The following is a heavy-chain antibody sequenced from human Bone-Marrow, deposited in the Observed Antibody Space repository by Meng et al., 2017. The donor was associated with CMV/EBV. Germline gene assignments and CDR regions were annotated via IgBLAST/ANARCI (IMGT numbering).Heavy chain of an antibody. Sequence: GESLKISCAASGFTFSSYAMHWVRQAPGKGLEWVAVISYDGSNKYYADSVKGRFTISRDNSKNTLYLQMNSLRAEDTAVYYCARAHRLRLRYFDWLPSYYYYYGMDVWGQGTTVTVSS. CDR2: ISYDGSNK. D-gene: IGHD3-9*01. V-gene: IGHV3-30*04. J-gene: IGHJ6*02. CDR3: ARAHRLRLRYFDWLPSYYYYYGMDV. CDR1: GFTFSSYA.